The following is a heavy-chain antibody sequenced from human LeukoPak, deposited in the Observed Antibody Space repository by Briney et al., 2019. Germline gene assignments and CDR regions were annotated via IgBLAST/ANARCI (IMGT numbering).Heavy chain of an antibody. CDR2: TYYRSKWFN. Sequence: SQTLSLTCAISGGSVSSKNAAWNWIRQSPSRDLEWLGRTYYRSKWFNEYAVPVKTRISINPDTSKNQASLQLNSVTPEDTAVYYCARGGSQWLLPHFDFWGQGILVTVSS. CDR3: ARGGSQWLLPHFDF. V-gene: IGHV6-1*01. D-gene: IGHD6-19*01. J-gene: IGHJ4*02. CDR1: GGSVSSKNAA.